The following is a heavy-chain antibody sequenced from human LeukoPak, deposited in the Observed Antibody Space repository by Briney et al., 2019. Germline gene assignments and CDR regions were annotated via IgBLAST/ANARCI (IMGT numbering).Heavy chain of an antibody. Sequence: GGSLRLSCAASGFTFSNYAMHWVRQAPGKGLEYVSTITTNGDRTYYANSVKGRFTISRDNSKDTLYLQMGSLRAEDMAVYYCARDLSGSNALDYWGQGTLVTVSS. V-gene: IGHV3-64*01. CDR2: ITTNGDRT. CDR3: ARDLSGSNALDY. J-gene: IGHJ4*02. D-gene: IGHD1-26*01. CDR1: GFTFSNYA.